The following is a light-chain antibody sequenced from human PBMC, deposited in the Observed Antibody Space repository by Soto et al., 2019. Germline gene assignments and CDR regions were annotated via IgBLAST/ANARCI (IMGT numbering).Light chain of an antibody. CDR3: AAWDDSLNGPV. CDR1: DSNIGSDT. Sequence: QSVLTQPPSASGAPGQRVTISCSGSDSNIGSDTANWYQQIPGTAPKLLIYNNNRRPSGVPERFSGSKSGTSASLAISGLQSEDEADYYCAAWDDSLNGPVFGGGTKLTVL. J-gene: IGLJ2*01. V-gene: IGLV1-44*01. CDR2: NNN.